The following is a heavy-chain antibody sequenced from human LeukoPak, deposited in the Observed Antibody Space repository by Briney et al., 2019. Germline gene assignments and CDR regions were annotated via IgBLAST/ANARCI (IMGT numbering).Heavy chain of an antibody. CDR2: IYYSGST. D-gene: IGHD3-22*01. J-gene: IGHJ5*02. CDR1: GGSISSSSYY. CDR3: AREGFEDSSGYPANWFDP. V-gene: IGHV4-39*07. Sequence: SETLSLTCTVSGGSISSSSYYWGWIRQPPGKGLEWIGSIYYSGSTYYNPSLKSRVTISVDTSKNQFSLKLSSVTAADTAVYYCAREGFEDSSGYPANWFDPWGQGTLVTVSS.